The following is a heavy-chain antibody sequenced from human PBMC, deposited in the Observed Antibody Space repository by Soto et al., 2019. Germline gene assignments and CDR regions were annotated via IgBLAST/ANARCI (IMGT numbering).Heavy chain of an antibody. V-gene: IGHV6-1*01. D-gene: IGHD1-1*01. J-gene: IGHJ6*02. CDR3: ARSKLDSLGRTGYYGMDV. CDR1: GDSVSRNSAA. CDR2: TYYRSKWYN. Sequence: SQTLSLTCAISGDSVSRNSAAWYWIRQSPSRGLEWLGRTYYRSKWYNDYAVSVKSRITINPATSKNQFYLQLNSVTPADTAVYYCARSKLDSLGRTGYYGMDVWGQGTTVTVSS.